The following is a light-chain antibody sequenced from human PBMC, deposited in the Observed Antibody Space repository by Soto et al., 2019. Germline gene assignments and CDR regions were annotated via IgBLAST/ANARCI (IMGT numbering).Light chain of an antibody. CDR2: QVT. CDR1: ISDVGGYNY. V-gene: IGLV2-14*01. CDR3: SSYTDSSNYV. J-gene: IGLJ1*01. Sequence: SVLTNPASVSGAPGQSITISCTRTISDVGGYNYVSWYQQHPGKAPKLLIYQVTNRPSRVSNRFPGSRSGNTASLTISGLQAEDEADYYCSSYTDSSNYVFGTGTKVTVL.